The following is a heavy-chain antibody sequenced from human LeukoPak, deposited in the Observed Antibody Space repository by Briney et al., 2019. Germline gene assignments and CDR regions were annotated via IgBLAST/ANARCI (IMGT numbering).Heavy chain of an antibody. CDR1: GGTFSSYT. Sequence: ASVKVSCKASGGTFSSYTISWVRQAPGQGLEWMGIINPSGGSTSYAQKFQGRVTMTRDTSTSTVYMELSSLRSEDTAVYYCAIGSGWFDYYYYMDVWGKGTTVTVSS. D-gene: IGHD6-19*01. CDR2: INPSGGST. J-gene: IGHJ6*03. V-gene: IGHV1-46*01. CDR3: AIGSGWFDYYYYMDV.